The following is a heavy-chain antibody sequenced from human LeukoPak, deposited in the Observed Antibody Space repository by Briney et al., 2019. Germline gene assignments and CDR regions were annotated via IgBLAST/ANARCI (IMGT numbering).Heavy chain of an antibody. CDR2: ISSSSSYI. CDR3: ARDGSPHGAFDI. Sequence: GGSLRLPCAASGFTFSSYSMNWVRQAPGKGLEWVSSISSSSSYIYYADSVKGRFTISRDNAKNSLYLQMNSLRAEDAAVYYCARDGSPHGAFDIWGQGTMVTVSS. J-gene: IGHJ3*02. CDR1: GFTFSSYS. V-gene: IGHV3-21*01. D-gene: IGHD3-10*01.